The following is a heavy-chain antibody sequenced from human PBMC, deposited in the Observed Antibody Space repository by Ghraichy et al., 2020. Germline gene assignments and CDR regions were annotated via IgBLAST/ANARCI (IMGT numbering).Heavy chain of an antibody. CDR2: INHSGST. CDR1: GGSFSGYY. J-gene: IGHJ4*02. Sequence: GSLRLSCAVYGGSFSGYYWSWIRQPPGKGLEWIGEINHSGSTNYNPSLKSRVTISVDTSKNQFSLKLSSVTAADTAVYYCARPVGAVAGPFDYWGQGTLVTVSS. V-gene: IGHV4-34*01. D-gene: IGHD6-19*01. CDR3: ARPVGAVAGPFDY.